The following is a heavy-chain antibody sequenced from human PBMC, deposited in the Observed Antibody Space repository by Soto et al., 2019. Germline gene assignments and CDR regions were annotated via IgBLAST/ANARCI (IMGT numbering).Heavy chain of an antibody. V-gene: IGHV3-33*01. CDR3: ARDRDYDILTGYSTYYYYGMDV. Sequence: GGFLRLSCAASGFTFSSYGMHWVRQAPGKGLEWVAVIWYDGSNKYYADSVKGRFTISRDNSKNTLYLQMNSLRAEDTAVYYCARDRDYDILTGYSTYYYYGMDVWGQGTTVTVSS. CDR1: GFTFSSYG. D-gene: IGHD3-9*01. CDR2: IWYDGSNK. J-gene: IGHJ6*02.